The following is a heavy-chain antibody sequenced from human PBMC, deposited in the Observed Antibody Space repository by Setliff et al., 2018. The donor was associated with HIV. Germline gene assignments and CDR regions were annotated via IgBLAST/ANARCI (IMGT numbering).Heavy chain of an antibody. Sequence: PGESLKISCTGSGYSFSNHWIGWVRQMPGRGLEWVAIIYPQDSDTRYSPSFEGHVTISADTPRYTAYLQWRALRASDTAIYYCARHRIDISLLVVQDPGPFDLWGRGTMVTVSS. V-gene: IGHV5-51*01. CDR1: GYSFSNHW. CDR3: ARHRIDISLLVVQDPGPFDL. D-gene: IGHD3-3*02. CDR2: IYPQDSDT. J-gene: IGHJ3*01.